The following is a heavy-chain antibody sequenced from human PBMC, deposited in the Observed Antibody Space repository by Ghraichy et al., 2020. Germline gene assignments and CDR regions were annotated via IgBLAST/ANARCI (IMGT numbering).Heavy chain of an antibody. V-gene: IGHV3-23*01. CDR3: AKSDVESLYSSGWYVISY. CDR2: ISGSGGTT. Sequence: GGSLRLSCAASGFTFSSYAISWVRQAPGKGLEWVSGISGSGGTTYYTDSVKGRFTISRDDSKNTLYLQMNSLRAEDTAVYYCAKSDVESLYSSGWYVISYWGQGTLVTVSS. J-gene: IGHJ4*02. D-gene: IGHD6-19*01. CDR1: GFTFSSYA.